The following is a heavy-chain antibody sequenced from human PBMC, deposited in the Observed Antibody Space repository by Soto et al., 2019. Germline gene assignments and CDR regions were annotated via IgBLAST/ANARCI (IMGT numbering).Heavy chain of an antibody. CDR2: IYYSGST. Sequence: SETLSLTCTVSGGSISSSSYYWGWIRQPPGKGLEWIGSIYYSGSTYYNPSLKSRVTISVDTSKNQFSLKLSSVTAADTAVYYCARHGDYYDSSGYPAPFGYWGQGTLVTVSS. V-gene: IGHV4-39*01. D-gene: IGHD3-22*01. CDR3: ARHGDYYDSSGYPAPFGY. J-gene: IGHJ4*02. CDR1: GGSISSSSYY.